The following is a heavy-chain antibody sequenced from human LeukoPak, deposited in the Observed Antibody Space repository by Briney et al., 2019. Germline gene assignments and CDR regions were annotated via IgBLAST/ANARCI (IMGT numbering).Heavy chain of an antibody. CDR1: GFTFGDYA. D-gene: IGHD5-18*01. CDR3: ATIQFYLTAMVPRGDYYFDY. Sequence: GGSLRLSCTASGFTFGDYAMSWVRQAPGKGLEWVGFIRSKAYGGTTEYAASVKGRFTISRDDSKSIAYLQMNSLKTEDTAVYYCATIQFYLTAMVPRGDYYFDYWGQGTLLTVSS. CDR2: IRSKAYGGTT. J-gene: IGHJ4*02. V-gene: IGHV3-49*04.